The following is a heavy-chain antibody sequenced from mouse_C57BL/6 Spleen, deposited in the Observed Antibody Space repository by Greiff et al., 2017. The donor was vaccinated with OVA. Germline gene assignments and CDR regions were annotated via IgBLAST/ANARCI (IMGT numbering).Heavy chain of an antibody. J-gene: IGHJ4*01. CDR3: ARRTAQGDYAMDY. Sequence: VKLQQSGAELVKPGASVKISCKASGYAFSSYWMNWVKQRPGKGLEWIGQIYPGDGDTNYNGKFKGKATLTADKSSSTAYMQLSSLTSEDSAVYFCARRTAQGDYAMDYWGQGTSVTVSS. V-gene: IGHV1-80*01. CDR2: IYPGDGDT. CDR1: GYAFSSYW. D-gene: IGHD3-2*02.